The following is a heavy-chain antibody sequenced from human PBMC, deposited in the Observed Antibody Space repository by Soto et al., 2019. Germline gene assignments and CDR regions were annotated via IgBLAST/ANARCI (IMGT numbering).Heavy chain of an antibody. J-gene: IGHJ5*02. D-gene: IGHD3-10*01. CDR1: GGSINSGPYS. CDR3: ARVPTGSYYPNWFAP. V-gene: IGHV4-39*07. CDR2: FYHSGST. Sequence: SETLSLTCTVSGGSINSGPYSWGWIRQPPGKGLEWIGTFYHSGSTHHNPSLESRVTISVDTSKNQFSLKLSSVTAADTAVYYCARVPTGSYYPNWFAPWGQGTLVTVSS.